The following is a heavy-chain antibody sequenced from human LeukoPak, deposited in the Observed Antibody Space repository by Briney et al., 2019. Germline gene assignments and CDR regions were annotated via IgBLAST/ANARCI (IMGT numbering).Heavy chain of an antibody. Sequence: PSETLSLTCTVSGGSISSYYWSWIRQPAGKGLEWIGRIYTSGSTNYNPSLKSRVTMSVDTSRNQFSLKLSSVTAADTAVYYCARHGNDITMTVVLSHGAFDIWGQGTVVSVSS. CDR3: ARHGNDITMTVVLSHGAFDI. J-gene: IGHJ3*02. V-gene: IGHV4-4*07. D-gene: IGHD3-22*01. CDR2: IYTSGST. CDR1: GGSISSYY.